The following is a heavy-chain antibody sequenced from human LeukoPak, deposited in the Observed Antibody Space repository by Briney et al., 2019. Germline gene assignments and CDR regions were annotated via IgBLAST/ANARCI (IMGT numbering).Heavy chain of an antibody. CDR3: ARDLLLWFGELLRPLDY. CDR1: GFTFSSYW. D-gene: IGHD3-10*01. CDR2: IKQDGSEK. V-gene: IGHV3-7*01. Sequence: GGSLRLSCAASGFTFSSYWMSWVRQAPGKRLEWVANIKQDGSEKYYVDSVKGRFTISRDNAKNSLYLQMNSLRAEDTAVYYCARDLLLWFGELLRPLDYWGQGTLVTVSS. J-gene: IGHJ4*02.